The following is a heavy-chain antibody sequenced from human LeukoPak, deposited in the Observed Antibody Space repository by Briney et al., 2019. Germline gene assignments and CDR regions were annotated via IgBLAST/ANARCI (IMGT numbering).Heavy chain of an antibody. D-gene: IGHD6-6*01. CDR3: ARVGKSIAASYWFDP. CDR1: GGSISSYY. Sequence: EPSETLSLTCTVSGGSISSYYWSWIRQPPGKGLEWIGYIYYSGSTNYNPSLKSRVTISVDTSKNQFSLKLSSVTAADTAVYYCARVGKSIAASYWFDPWGQGTLVTVSS. J-gene: IGHJ5*02. CDR2: IYYSGST. V-gene: IGHV4-59*01.